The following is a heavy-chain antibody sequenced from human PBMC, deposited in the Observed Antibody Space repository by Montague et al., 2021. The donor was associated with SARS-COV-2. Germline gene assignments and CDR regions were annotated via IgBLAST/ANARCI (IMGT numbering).Heavy chain of an antibody. D-gene: IGHD5-12*01. J-gene: IGHJ4*02. CDR1: GGSISSGSYY. V-gene: IGHV4-61*02. Sequence: TLSLTCTVHGGSISSGSYYWSWIRQPAGKGLEWIGRIYTSATTDYSFSLKSRVTISVDTSKNQFSLKLTSVTAADTAVYYCARAHSGSWAHLDNWGQGSLVTVSS. CDR2: IYTSATT. CDR3: ARAHSGSWAHLDN.